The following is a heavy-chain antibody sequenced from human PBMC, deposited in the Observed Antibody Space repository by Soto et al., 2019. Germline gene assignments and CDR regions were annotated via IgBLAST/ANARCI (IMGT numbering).Heavy chain of an antibody. CDR1: GGAFSGSY. CDR2: INHSGST. D-gene: IGHD3-10*01. J-gene: IGHJ6*02. CDR3: ASRSMVRSYYYYGMDV. V-gene: IGHV4-34*01. Sequence: SETLSLTCTFYGGAFSGSYCSWIRQPPGKGLEWIGEINHSGSTNYNPSLKSRVTISVDTSKNQFSLKLSSVTAADTAVYYCASRSMVRSYYYYGMDVWGQGTTVT.